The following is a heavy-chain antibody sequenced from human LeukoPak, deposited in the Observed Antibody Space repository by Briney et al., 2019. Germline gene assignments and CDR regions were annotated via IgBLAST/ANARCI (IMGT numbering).Heavy chain of an antibody. CDR2: MYYSGST. CDR1: GGSISSYY. Sequence: SETLSLTCIVSGGSISSYYWSWIRQPPGKGLECIGYMYYSGSTNYNPSLKSRVTMSVDTSKNQFSLKLSSVTAADTAVYYCARRGRYCSGGSCFIGLFDPWGQGTLVTVSS. V-gene: IGHV4-59*08. J-gene: IGHJ5*02. CDR3: ARRGRYCSGGSCFIGLFDP. D-gene: IGHD2-15*01.